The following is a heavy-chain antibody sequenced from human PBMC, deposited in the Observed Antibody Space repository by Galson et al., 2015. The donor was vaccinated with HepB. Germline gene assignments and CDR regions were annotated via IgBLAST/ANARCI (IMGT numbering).Heavy chain of an antibody. CDR3: ARVAPEGAVAGRGNTYFDL. Sequence: SLRLSCAASGFRFSSYSMNWVRQAAGKGLEWVSSINTGGTHIYYADSGKGRFTISRENAENSLFLQMNSLGVDDTAVYYCARVAPEGAVAGRGNTYFDLWGRGTLVTVSS. CDR2: INTGGTHI. D-gene: IGHD6-19*01. CDR1: GFRFSSYS. V-gene: IGHV3-21*01. J-gene: IGHJ2*01.